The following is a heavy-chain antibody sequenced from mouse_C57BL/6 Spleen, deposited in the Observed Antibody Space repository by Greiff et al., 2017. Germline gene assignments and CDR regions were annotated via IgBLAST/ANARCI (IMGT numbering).Heavy chain of an antibody. Sequence: EVKLVESGGGLVKPGGSLKLSCAASGFTFSDYGMHWVRQAPEKGLEWVAYISRGSSTIYYADTVQGRFTISRDNAKNTLFLQMTSLRSEDTAMYYCARDGYRYFDVWGTGTTVTVSS. V-gene: IGHV5-17*01. CDR1: GFTFSDYG. J-gene: IGHJ1*03. CDR2: ISRGSSTI. CDR3: ARDGYRYFDV. D-gene: IGHD2-3*01.